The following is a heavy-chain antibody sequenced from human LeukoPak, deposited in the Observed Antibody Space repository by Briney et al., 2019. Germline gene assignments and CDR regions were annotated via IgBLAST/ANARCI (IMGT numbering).Heavy chain of an antibody. V-gene: IGHV1-2*02. CDR3: ARTSDYYNYYFDY. CDR1: GYRFTDYY. Sequence: ASVKVSCKASGYRFTDYYVHWVRQAPGRGLEWMAWIIPNDGTTNYAQKFQGRVTMITDTSISTAYMELSNLRSDDTAVYYCARTSDYYNYYFDYWGQGTPVTVSS. CDR2: IIPNDGTT. D-gene: IGHD4-11*01. J-gene: IGHJ4*02.